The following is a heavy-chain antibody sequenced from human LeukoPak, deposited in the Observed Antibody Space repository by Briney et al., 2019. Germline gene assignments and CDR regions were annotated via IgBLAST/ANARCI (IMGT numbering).Heavy chain of an antibody. D-gene: IGHD3-10*01. CDR1: GYSFTSYW. Sequence: GESLKISCKGSGYSFTSYWIGWVRQLPGKGLEWMGIIYPGDSDTRYSPSFQGQVTISADKSISTAYLQWSSLKASDTAMYYCARHGWGDIETTGAFDIWGQGTMVTVSS. J-gene: IGHJ3*02. V-gene: IGHV5-51*01. CDR2: IYPGDSDT. CDR3: ARHGWGDIETTGAFDI.